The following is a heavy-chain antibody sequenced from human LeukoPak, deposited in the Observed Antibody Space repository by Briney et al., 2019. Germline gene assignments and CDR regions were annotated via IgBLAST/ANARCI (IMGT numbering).Heavy chain of an antibody. D-gene: IGHD3-16*01. CDR3: ATEVWGSRRIDY. CDR2: INAGNGNT. Sequence: ASVKVSCKASGYTFTGNAMHWVGQAPGQRLEGMGWINAGNGNTKYSKKFQARVTITRDTSATTVYMELSSLGSEDTAVYYCATEVWGSRRIDYWGQGTLVTVSS. V-gene: IGHV1-3*01. J-gene: IGHJ4*01. CDR1: GYTFTGNA.